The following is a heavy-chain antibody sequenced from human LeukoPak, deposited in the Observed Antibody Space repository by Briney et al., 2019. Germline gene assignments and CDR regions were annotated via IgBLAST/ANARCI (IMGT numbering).Heavy chain of an antibody. Sequence: GGSLRLSCAASRFTFSSYAMSWVRQAPGKGLEWVSAISGSGGSTYYADSVKGRFTISRDNSKNTLYLQMNSLRAEDTAVYYCAKDIYDPASLTKSPDYFYYWGQGTLVTVSS. CDR2: ISGSGGST. J-gene: IGHJ4*02. CDR1: RFTFSSYA. CDR3: AKDIYDPASLTKSPDYFYY. D-gene: IGHD3-16*01. V-gene: IGHV3-23*01.